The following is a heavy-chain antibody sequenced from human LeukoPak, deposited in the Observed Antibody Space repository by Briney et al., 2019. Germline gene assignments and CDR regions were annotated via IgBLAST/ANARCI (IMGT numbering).Heavy chain of an antibody. D-gene: IGHD3-22*01. CDR3: ARVSQTPAYYYTSGYYYHGY. CDR1: GYTFSAYD. V-gene: IGHV1-8*01. CDR2: MNPNSGNT. Sequence: GASVKVSCKASGYTFSAYDINWVRQATGHGLEWMGWMNPNSGNTGFAQKFQGRVTMTRDTSINTAYMELSNLRSEDTAEYYCARVSQTPAYYYTSGYYYHGYWGQGTRVTVSS. J-gene: IGHJ4*02.